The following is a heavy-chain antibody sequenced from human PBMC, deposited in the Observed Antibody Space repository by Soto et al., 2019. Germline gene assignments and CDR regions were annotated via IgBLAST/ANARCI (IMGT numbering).Heavy chain of an antibody. Sequence: KSSETLSLTCTVSGGSISSSSYYWGWIRQPPGKGLEWIGSIYYSGSTYYNPSLKSRVTISVDTSKNQFSLKLSSVTAADKAVYYCARASPRAQAAAGIDYWGQGTLLTVSS. V-gene: IGHV4-39*01. D-gene: IGHD6-13*01. CDR2: IYYSGST. J-gene: IGHJ4*02. CDR1: GGSISSSSYY. CDR3: ARASPRAQAAAGIDY.